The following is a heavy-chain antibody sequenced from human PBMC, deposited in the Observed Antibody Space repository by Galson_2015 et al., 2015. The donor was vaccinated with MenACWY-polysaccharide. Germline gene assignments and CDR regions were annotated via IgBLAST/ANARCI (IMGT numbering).Heavy chain of an antibody. CDR2: IGSSYNTI. V-gene: IGHV3-48*01. J-gene: IGHJ2*01. D-gene: IGHD2-21*02. CDR3: ARDPARFCGGDCAYWYFDL. Sequence: SLRLSCAASGFTFGSYSMNWVRQAPGKGLEWISYIGSSYNTIYYADSVEGRFTISRDNAKNSLYLHMSSLRAEDTAVYYCARDPARFCGGDCAYWYFDLWGRGTLVTVSS. CDR1: GFTFGSYS.